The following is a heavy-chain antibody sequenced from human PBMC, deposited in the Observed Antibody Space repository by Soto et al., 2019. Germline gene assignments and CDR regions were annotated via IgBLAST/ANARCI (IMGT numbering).Heavy chain of an antibody. J-gene: IGHJ4*02. CDR2: MFSDGNT. D-gene: IGHD3-10*01. CDR1: GYSVSYRY. CDR3: TTPSGGY. V-gene: IGHV3-66*01. Sequence: EVHLVESGGGLVQPGGSLRLSCAASGYSVSYRYMRWVRQAPGKGLEWVSVMFSDGNTFYADSVRGRFTISRDNSKNTVYLQMNSLRVEDTAVYYCTTPSGGYWGQGTLVAVSS.